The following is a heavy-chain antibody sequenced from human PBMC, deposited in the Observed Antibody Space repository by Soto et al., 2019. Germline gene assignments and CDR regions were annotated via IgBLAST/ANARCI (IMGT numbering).Heavy chain of an antibody. D-gene: IGHD2-8*01. V-gene: IGHV3-23*01. Sequence: GGSLRLSCAASGFTFSSYAMSWVRQAPGKGLEWVSAISGSGGSTYYADSVKGRFTIYRDNSKNTLYLKMNNLRAEDTAVYYCAKGKDIVLMVYASAFDIWGQGTMVTVSS. CDR3: AKGKDIVLMVYASAFDI. J-gene: IGHJ3*02. CDR2: ISGSGGST. CDR1: GFTFSSYA.